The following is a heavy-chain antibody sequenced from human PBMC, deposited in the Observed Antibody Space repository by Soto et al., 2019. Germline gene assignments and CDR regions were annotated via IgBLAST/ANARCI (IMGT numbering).Heavy chain of an antibody. D-gene: IGHD3-22*01. CDR1: GFPFTTYT. CDR2: IDSSGKFI. V-gene: IGHV3-21*01. J-gene: IGHJ3*01. Sequence: VRLVESGGGLVKPGGSLRLSCAASGFPFTTYTMNWVRQTPGKGLEWVSSIDSSGKFIYYADSMKGRFTISRDDAKKLLFLQMNSLRAEDTAVYYCARDQMHDYNYDSSGYWRGAFDVWGQGIRVTVVS. CDR3: ARDQMHDYNYDSSGYWRGAFDV.